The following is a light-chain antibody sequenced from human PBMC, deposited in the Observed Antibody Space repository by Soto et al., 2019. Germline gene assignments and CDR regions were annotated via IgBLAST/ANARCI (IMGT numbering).Light chain of an antibody. CDR3: QQFAISTT. V-gene: IGKV1-5*01. J-gene: IGKJ1*01. Sequence: IQMTQSPSTLSASVGDRVTITCRASHNIERWMAWYQQKPGKAPSLLIFDATTLHSGVPSRFSGSGSGTDFTLTISSLQPDDFATYYCQQFAISTTFGQGTKVDIK. CDR1: HNIERW. CDR2: DAT.